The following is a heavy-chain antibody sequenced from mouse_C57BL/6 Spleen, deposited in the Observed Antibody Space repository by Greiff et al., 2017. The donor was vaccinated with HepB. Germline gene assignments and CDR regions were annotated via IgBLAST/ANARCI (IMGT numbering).Heavy chain of an antibody. Sequence: LQESGAELARPGASVKLSCKASGYTFTSYGISWVKQRTGQGLEWIGEIYPRSGNTYYNEKFKGKATLTADKSSSTAYMELRSLTSEDSAVYFCARFLYDGLDPFAYWGQGTLVTVSA. D-gene: IGHD2-3*01. CDR2: IYPRSGNT. V-gene: IGHV1-81*01. CDR1: GYTFTSYG. J-gene: IGHJ3*01. CDR3: ARFLYDGLDPFAY.